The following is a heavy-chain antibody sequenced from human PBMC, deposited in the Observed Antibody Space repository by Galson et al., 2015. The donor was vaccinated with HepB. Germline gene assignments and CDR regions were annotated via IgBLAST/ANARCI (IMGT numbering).Heavy chain of an antibody. D-gene: IGHD3-10*01. CDR1: GFTVSSNY. CDR3: ARGLSMVRDNYYYYGMDV. J-gene: IGHJ6*02. CDR2: IYSGGST. V-gene: IGHV3-53*01. Sequence: SLRLSCAASGFTVSSNYMSWVRQAPGKGLEWVSVIYSGGSTYYADSVKGRFTISRDNSKNTLYLQMNSLRAEDTAVYYCARGLSMVRDNYYYYGMDVWGQGTTVTVSS.